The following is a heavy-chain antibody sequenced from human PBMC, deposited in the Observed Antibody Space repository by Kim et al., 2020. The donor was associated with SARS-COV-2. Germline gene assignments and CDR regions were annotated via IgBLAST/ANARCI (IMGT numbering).Heavy chain of an antibody. Sequence: GGSLRLSCAASGFTFRSYWMHWVRQAPGKGLVWVSRINSDGSSTTYADSVQGRFSISRDNAQNTLFLQMYSLRAEDTGVYFCARELDPSANYYYYGMDVWGQGTTVTVSS. CDR3: ARELDPSANYYYYGMDV. V-gene: IGHV3-74*01. CDR1: GFTFRSYW. CDR2: INSDGSST. D-gene: IGHD3-3*01. J-gene: IGHJ6*02.